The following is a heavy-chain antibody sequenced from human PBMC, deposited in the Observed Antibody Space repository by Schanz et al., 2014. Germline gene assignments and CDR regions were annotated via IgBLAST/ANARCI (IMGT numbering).Heavy chain of an antibody. CDR2: FIYIGGNT. CDR3: AKSLESCPGGRCSRGYFDY. CDR1: GFSFGTYA. Sequence: EVHLLESGGGLVQPGGSLRLSCAASGFSFGTYAMSWVRQAPGKGLEWVSFIYIGGNTYYADSVKGRFTISRDNSKNTVYIQMNSLRADDTAVYYCAKSLESCPGGRCSRGYFDYWGQGTLVTVSS. V-gene: IGHV3-23*01. J-gene: IGHJ4*02. D-gene: IGHD2-8*02.